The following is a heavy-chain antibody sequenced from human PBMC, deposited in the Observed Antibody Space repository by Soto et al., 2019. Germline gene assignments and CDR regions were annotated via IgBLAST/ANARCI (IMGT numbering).Heavy chain of an antibody. CDR1: GFTFSSYA. J-gene: IGHJ4*02. CDR3: ANNPQQWREAYFDY. V-gene: IGHV3-23*01. D-gene: IGHD6-19*01. CDR2: ISGSGGST. Sequence: EVQLLESGGGLVQPGGSLRLSCAASGFTFSSYAMSWVRQAPGKGLEWVSAISGSGGSTYYADSVKGRFTISRDNSKNTLYLQMNSLRAEDTVVYYCANNPQQWREAYFDYWGQGTLVTVSS.